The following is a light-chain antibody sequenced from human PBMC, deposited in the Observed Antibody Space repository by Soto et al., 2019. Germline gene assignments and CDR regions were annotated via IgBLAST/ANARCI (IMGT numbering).Light chain of an antibody. J-gene: IGLJ2*01. CDR3: AAWDDSLNAVV. CDR2: GYT. Sequence: QSVLTQPPSVSGAPGQTVTISCAGTSSNIGSNYDVHWYQHLPGTAPKLLIFGYTNRPSGVPDRFSGSKSGTSASLAISGLRSEDEANFYCAAWDDSLNAVVFGGGTKLTVL. V-gene: IGLV1-40*01. CDR1: SSNIGSNYD.